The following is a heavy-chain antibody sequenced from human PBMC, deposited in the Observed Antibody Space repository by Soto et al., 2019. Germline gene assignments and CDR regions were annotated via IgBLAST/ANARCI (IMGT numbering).Heavy chain of an antibody. Sequence: SETLSLTCTVSGGSMSSYYWTWIRQPAGKGLEWIGRVYSSGGTHYNPSLKSRVTISLDTSKNQFSLRLLSVTDADTAVYYCARGQRFSDWFDPWGQGTLVTVSS. CDR1: GGSMSSYY. J-gene: IGHJ5*02. CDR2: VYSSGGT. CDR3: ARGQRFSDWFDP. D-gene: IGHD3-3*01. V-gene: IGHV4-4*07.